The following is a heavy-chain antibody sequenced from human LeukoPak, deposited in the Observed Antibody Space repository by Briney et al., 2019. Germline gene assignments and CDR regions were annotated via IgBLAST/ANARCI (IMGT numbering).Heavy chain of an antibody. Sequence: GGSLRLSCAASGPTFTNHAMTWVRQAPGKGLEWVSTISDSGGATYYVDSVKGRFTISRDNSKNTVYLQMNSLRVEDTAVYYCARGAKLLWFDPWGQGTLVSVSS. CDR3: ARGAKLLWFDP. D-gene: IGHD4-23*01. V-gene: IGHV3-23*01. CDR1: GPTFTNHA. CDR2: ISDSGGAT. J-gene: IGHJ5*02.